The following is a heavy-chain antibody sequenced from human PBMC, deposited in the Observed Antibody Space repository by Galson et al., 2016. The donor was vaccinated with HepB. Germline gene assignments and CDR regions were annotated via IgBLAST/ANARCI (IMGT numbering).Heavy chain of an antibody. V-gene: IGHV4-31*03. D-gene: IGHD1-14*01. Sequence: LSLTCIVSGDSISSGAYYWTWIRQSPGKGLEWIGYIHYSGSTYYNPSLKRRVTLSVDTSKNQFSLKLSSLTAADTAVYYCARDRAGFDPWGQGTLVTVSS. CDR1: GDSISSGAYY. CDR3: ARDRAGFDP. J-gene: IGHJ5*02. CDR2: IHYSGST.